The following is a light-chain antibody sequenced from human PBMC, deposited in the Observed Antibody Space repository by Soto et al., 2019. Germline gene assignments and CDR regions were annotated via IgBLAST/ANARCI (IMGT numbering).Light chain of an antibody. CDR2: DAS. CDR1: QSISSW. V-gene: IGKV1-5*01. J-gene: IGKJ1*01. Sequence: DIQMTQSPSTLSASVGDRVTITCRASQSISSWLAWYKQKPGKAPKLLIYDASSLESGVPSRFSGSGSGTEFTLTISSLKPDDFATYYCQQYNSYSSTFGQGTKVDIK. CDR3: QQYNSYSST.